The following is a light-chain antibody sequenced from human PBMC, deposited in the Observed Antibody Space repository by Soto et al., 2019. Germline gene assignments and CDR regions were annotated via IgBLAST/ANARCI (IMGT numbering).Light chain of an antibody. Sequence: DIQMTQSPSTLSASVGDRVTITCRASQSISSWLAWYQQKPGKAPKLLIYDASSLESGVPSRFSGSGSGTEFSLTISSLQPDDFATYYCQQYKDYPWTFGQGTKVEIK. V-gene: IGKV1-5*01. J-gene: IGKJ1*01. CDR2: DAS. CDR1: QSISSW. CDR3: QQYKDYPWT.